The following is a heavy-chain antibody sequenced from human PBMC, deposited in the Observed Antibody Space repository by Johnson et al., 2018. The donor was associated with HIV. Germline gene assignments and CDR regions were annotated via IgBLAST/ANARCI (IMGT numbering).Heavy chain of an antibody. CDR3: ATDVYGAREWRPAFDI. CDR1: GFTFDDYG. V-gene: IGHV3-20*04. Sequence: EVQLVESGGGVVRPGGSLRLSCAASGFTFDDYGMSWVRQAPGKGLEWVSGINWNGGGTGYVASVKGRFTISRDHAKHSLYLQMNSLRAEDTALYYCATDVYGAREWRPAFDIWGQGTMVTVSS. J-gene: IGHJ3*02. D-gene: IGHD4-17*01. CDR2: INWNGGGT.